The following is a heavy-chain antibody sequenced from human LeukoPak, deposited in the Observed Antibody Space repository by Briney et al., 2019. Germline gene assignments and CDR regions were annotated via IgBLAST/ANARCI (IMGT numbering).Heavy chain of an antibody. CDR3: ASVDCSGGSCYYFDY. D-gene: IGHD2-15*01. CDR2: INHSGST. Sequence: SETLSLTCAVYGGSFSGYYWSWIRQPPGKGLEWIGEINHSGSTNYNPPLKSRVTISVDTSKNQFSLKLSSVTAADTAVYYCASVDCSGGSCYYFDYWGQGTLVTVSS. V-gene: IGHV4-34*01. CDR1: GGSFSGYY. J-gene: IGHJ4*02.